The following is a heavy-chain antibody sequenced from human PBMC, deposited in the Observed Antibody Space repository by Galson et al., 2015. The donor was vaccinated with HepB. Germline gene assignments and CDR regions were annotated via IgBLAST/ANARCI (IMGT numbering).Heavy chain of an antibody. D-gene: IGHD4-11*01. J-gene: IGHJ2*01. CDR3: ARDRTETTRVDWYFDL. V-gene: IGHV3-20*04. Sequence: SLRLSCAASGFTFDDYGMSWVRQAPGKGLEWVSGINWNGGSTGYADSVKGRFTISRDNAKNSLYLQMNSLRAEDTALYYCARDRTETTRVDWYFDLWGRGTLVTVSS. CDR1: GFTFDDYG. CDR2: INWNGGST.